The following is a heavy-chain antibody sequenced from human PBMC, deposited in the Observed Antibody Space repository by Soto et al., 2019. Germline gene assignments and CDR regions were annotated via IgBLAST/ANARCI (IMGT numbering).Heavy chain of an antibody. Sequence: SETLSLACTVSGGSITNYYWSWIRQPPGKGLEWIGYIYYSGTTNYNPSLKSRVTISVDTSKNQFSLKLSSVTAADTAVYYCARADYYYYYGMDVWGQGTTVTVSS. CDR3: ARADYYYYYGMDV. CDR1: GGSITNYY. CDR2: IYYSGTT. J-gene: IGHJ6*02. V-gene: IGHV4-59*12.